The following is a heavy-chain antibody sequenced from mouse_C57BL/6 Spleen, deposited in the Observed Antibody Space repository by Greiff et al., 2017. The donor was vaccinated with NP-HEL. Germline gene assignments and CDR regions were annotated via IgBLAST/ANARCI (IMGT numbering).Heavy chain of an antibody. CDR2: IRLKSDNYAT. Sequence: EVKLMESGGGLVQPGGSMKLSCVASGFTFSNYWMNWVRQSPEQGLEWVAQIRLKSDNYATHYAESVKGRFTISRDDSKSSVYLQMNNLRAEDTGIYYCTDWYFDVWGTGTTVTVSA. CDR1: GFTFSNYW. CDR3: TDWYFDV. V-gene: IGHV6-3*01. J-gene: IGHJ1*03.